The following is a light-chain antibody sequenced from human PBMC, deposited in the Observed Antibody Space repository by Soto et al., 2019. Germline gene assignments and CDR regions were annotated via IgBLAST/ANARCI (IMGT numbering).Light chain of an antibody. CDR2: DSS. CDR3: QQRSDWPST. J-gene: IGKJ4*01. V-gene: IGKV3-11*01. Sequence: EIVLTQSPATLSLSPGKRATLSCRASQSVGTYFAWYQQKPGQAPRLLIYDSSNRATGIPARFSGSGSGTDFTLTISSLEPEDFAVYYFQQRSDWPSTFGGGTKVEIK. CDR1: QSVGTY.